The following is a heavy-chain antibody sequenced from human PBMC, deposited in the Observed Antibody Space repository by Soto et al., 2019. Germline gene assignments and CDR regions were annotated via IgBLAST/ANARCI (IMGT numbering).Heavy chain of an antibody. Sequence: QVQLVQSGAEVKKPESSVKVSCKAPGGTFSTYAISWVRQAPGQGLEWMGGIIRMFGTANYAQRFQDRVTITEDESTNTVYMELSSLRSEDTAVYFCASGIQLWLRRINNGYSGWGQGTLVTVSS. D-gene: IGHD5-18*01. J-gene: IGHJ4*02. CDR2: IIRMFGTA. CDR1: GGTFSTYA. V-gene: IGHV1-69*12. CDR3: ASGIQLWLRRINNGYSG.